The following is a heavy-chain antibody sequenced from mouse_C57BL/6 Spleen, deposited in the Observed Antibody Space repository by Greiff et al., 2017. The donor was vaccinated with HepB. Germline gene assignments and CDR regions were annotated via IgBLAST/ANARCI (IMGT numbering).Heavy chain of an antibody. CDR3: ARGDYYGSSGYFDY. D-gene: IGHD1-1*01. CDR2: IDPSDSET. CDR1: GYTFTSYW. Sequence: QVQLQQPGAELVRPGSSVKLSCKASGYTFTSYWMHWVKQRPIQGLEWIGNIDPSDSETHYNQKFKDKATLTVDKSSSTAYMQLSSLTSEDSAVYYCARGDYYGSSGYFDYWGQGTTLTVSS. V-gene: IGHV1-52*01. J-gene: IGHJ2*01.